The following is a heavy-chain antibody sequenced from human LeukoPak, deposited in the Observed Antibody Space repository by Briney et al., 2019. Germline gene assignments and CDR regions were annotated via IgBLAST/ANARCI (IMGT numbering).Heavy chain of an antibody. CDR2: ITGSDDKT. CDR1: GFTFSGSA. D-gene: IGHD3-22*01. Sequence: GGSLSLSCAASGFTFSGSAMTWVRQAPGKGLQWVSTITGSDDKTYYADSVKGRFTISRDFSKNMVHLHMNSLRVEDTAIYYCARVGMGYDSSGYYYEFDYWGQGTLVTVSS. V-gene: IGHV3-23*01. J-gene: IGHJ4*02. CDR3: ARVGMGYDSSGYYYEFDY.